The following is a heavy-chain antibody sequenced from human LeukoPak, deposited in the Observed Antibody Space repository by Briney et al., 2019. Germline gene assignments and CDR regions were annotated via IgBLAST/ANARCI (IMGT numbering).Heavy chain of an antibody. V-gene: IGHV4-38-2*02. J-gene: IGHJ4*02. CDR1: GYSISSGYY. CDR3: ASVLLWFGDLDHVDY. D-gene: IGHD3-10*01. CDR2: IYHSGST. Sequence: PSETLSPTCTVSGYSISSGYYWGWIRQPPGKGLEWIGSIYHSGSTYYNPSLKSRVTISVDTSKNQFSLKLSSVTAADTAVYYCASVLLWFGDLDHVDYWGQGTLVTVSS.